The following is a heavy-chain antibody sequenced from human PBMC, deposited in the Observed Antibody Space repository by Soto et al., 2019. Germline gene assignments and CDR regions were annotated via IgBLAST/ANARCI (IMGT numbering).Heavy chain of an antibody. CDR3: ARHDSSGYYGFDAFDV. CDR1: GFTFSSYA. V-gene: IGHV3-23*01. J-gene: IGHJ3*01. Sequence: PGGSLRLSCAASGFTFSSYAMSWVRQAPGKGLEWVSAISGSGGSTYYADSVKGRFTISRDNSKNTLYLQMNSLRAEDTAVYYCARHDSSGYYGFDAFDVWGQGTMVTVSS. D-gene: IGHD3-22*01. CDR2: ISGSGGST.